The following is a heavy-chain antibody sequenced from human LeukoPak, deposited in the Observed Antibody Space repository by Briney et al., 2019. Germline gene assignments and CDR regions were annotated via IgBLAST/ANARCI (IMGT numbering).Heavy chain of an antibody. CDR3: ARGGLRFLEWVFDY. CDR2: IIPIFGTA. CDR1: GYTFTSYG. J-gene: IGHJ4*02. V-gene: IGHV1-69*05. Sequence: SVKVSCKASGYTFTSYGISWVRQAPGQGLEWMGGIIPIFGTANYAQKFQGRVTITTDESTSTAYMELSSLRSEDTAVYYCARGGLRFLEWVFDYWGQGTLVTVSS. D-gene: IGHD3-3*01.